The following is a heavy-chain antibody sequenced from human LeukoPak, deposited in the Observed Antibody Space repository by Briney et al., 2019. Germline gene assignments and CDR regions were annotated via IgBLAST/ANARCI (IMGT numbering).Heavy chain of an antibody. CDR2: IWYDGSNK. D-gene: IGHD3-3*01. J-gene: IGHJ4*02. V-gene: IGHV3-33*01. CDR3: ARDGQLYYDFWSGYFRPGGYYFDY. Sequence: PGGSLRLSCAAPGFTFSSYGMHWVRQAPGKGLEWVAVIWYDGSNKYYADSVKGRFTISRDNSKNTLYPQMNGLRAEDTAVYYCARDGQLYYDFWSGYFRPGGYYFDYWGQGTLVTVSS. CDR1: GFTFSSYG.